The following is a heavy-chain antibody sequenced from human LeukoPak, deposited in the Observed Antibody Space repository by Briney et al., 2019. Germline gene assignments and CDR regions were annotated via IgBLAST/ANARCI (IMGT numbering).Heavy chain of an antibody. CDR2: ISGSGGST. Sequence: GPLRLSCAASEFTFSSYWMIWVRQAPGKGLEWVSAISGSGGSTYYADSVKGRFTISRDNSKNTLYLQMNSLRAEDTAVYYCAKLWRDSRGRADPTTLDYWGQGTLVTVSS. CDR1: EFTFSSYW. V-gene: IGHV3-23*01. CDR3: AKLWRDSRGRADPTTLDY. J-gene: IGHJ4*02. D-gene: IGHD6-13*01.